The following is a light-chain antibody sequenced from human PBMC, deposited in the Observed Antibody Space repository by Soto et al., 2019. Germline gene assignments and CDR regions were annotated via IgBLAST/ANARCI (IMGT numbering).Light chain of an antibody. J-gene: IGLJ1*01. Sequence: QPVLTQPPSVSGAPGQRVSISCTGSSSDIGAGYDVHWYQQLPGTAPKLFIYDNSNRPSGVPDRFSGSKSGTSASLAITGLQAEDEADYYCQSYDNSLRGYVFGTGTKLTVL. V-gene: IGLV1-40*01. CDR1: SSDIGAGYD. CDR2: DNS. CDR3: QSYDNSLRGYV.